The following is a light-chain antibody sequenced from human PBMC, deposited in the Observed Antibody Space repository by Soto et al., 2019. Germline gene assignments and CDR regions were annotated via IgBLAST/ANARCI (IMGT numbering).Light chain of an antibody. CDR1: SSDVGGYNY. CDR3: CSSAGTYTSV. Sequence: QSALTQPRSVSGSPGQSATISCTGTSSDVGGYNYVSWYQQHPGKAPKLIIYDVSKRPSGVPDRFSGSKSGNTASLTISGLQAEDEADYYCCSSAGTYTSVFGGGTKLTVL. V-gene: IGLV2-11*01. CDR2: DVS. J-gene: IGLJ3*02.